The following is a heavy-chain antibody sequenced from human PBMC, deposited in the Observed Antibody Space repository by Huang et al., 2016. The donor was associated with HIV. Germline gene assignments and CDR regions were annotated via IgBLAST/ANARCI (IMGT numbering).Heavy chain of an antibody. CDR1: GFSISSYW. Sequence: EVQLVESGGGLVQPGGSLRLSCAASGFSISSYWMHWVRQAPGKGLVLVSRINSDGSSTSDADSVKGRFTISRDNAKNTLYLQMNRLRAEDTAVYYCARDPRIQSWLNFFDYWGQGTLVSVSS. D-gene: IGHD3-22*01. V-gene: IGHV3-74*01. J-gene: IGHJ4*02. CDR3: ARDPRIQSWLNFFDY. CDR2: INSDGSST.